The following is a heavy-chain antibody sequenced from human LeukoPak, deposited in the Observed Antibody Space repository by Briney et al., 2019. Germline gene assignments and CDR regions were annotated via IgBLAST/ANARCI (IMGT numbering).Heavy chain of an antibody. CDR1: GYTFTSYG. J-gene: IGHJ4*02. CDR3: ARRLGRYYDSSGYDY. V-gene: IGHV1-18*01. CDR2: ISAYNGNT. D-gene: IGHD3-22*01. Sequence: ASVKVSCEASGYTFTSYGINWVRQAPGQGLEWMGWISAYNGNTNYAQKLQGRVTMTTDTSTSTAYMELRSLRSDDTAVYYCARRLGRYYDSSGYDYWGQGTLVTVSS.